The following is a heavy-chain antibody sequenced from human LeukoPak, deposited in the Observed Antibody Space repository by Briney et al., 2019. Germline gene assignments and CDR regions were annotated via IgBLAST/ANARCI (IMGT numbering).Heavy chain of an antibody. CDR1: GGTFSSYA. CDR3: VKDTAGRYYDSSGADY. D-gene: IGHD3-22*01. V-gene: IGHV3-64D*06. CDR2: ISSDGGST. J-gene: IGHJ4*02. Sequence: GASVKVSCKASGGTFSSYAMHWVRQAPGKGLEYVSAISSDGGSTYYADSVKGRFTISRDNSKNTLYLQMSSLRAEDTAVYYCVKDTAGRYYDSSGADYWGQGTLVTVSS.